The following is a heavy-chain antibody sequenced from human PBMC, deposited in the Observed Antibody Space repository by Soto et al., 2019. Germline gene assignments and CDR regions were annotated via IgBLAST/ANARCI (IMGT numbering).Heavy chain of an antibody. V-gene: IGHV3-49*03. CDR1: GFTFGDYA. J-gene: IGHJ6*02. D-gene: IGHD3-22*01. CDR3: TRDWDTYYYDSSVYSFGPYYYYCCMDV. CDR2: IRSKAYGGTT. Sequence: HPGGSLRLSCTASGFTFGDYAMSWFRQAPGKGLEWVGFIRSKAYGGTTEYAASVKGRFTISRDDSKSIAYLQMNSLKTEDTAVYYCTRDWDTYYYDSSVYSFGPYYYYCCMDVWGQGTTVTVSS.